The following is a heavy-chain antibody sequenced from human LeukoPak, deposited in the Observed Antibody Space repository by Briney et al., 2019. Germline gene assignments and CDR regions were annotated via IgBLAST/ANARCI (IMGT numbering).Heavy chain of an antibody. CDR3: ARDGVGYRYGIFDY. CDR2: IYSDGST. CDR1: GFTVSSNY. V-gene: IGHV3-53*01. J-gene: IGHJ4*02. Sequence: PGGSLRLSCAVSGFTVSSNYMTWVRQAPGKGLEWVSVIYSDGSTYYADSVKGRFTISRDNPKNTLYLQMNSLRAEDTAVYYCARDGVGYRYGIFDYWGQGTLVTVSS. D-gene: IGHD5-18*01.